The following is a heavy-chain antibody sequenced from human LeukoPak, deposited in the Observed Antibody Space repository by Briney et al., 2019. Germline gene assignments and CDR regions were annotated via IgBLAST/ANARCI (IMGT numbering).Heavy chain of an antibody. CDR3: ARARADFATTIGRKKTFDY. V-gene: IGHV4-34*01. CDR1: GGSFSGYY. J-gene: IGHJ4*02. Sequence: SETLSLTCAVYGGSFSGYYWSWIRQPPGKGLEWIGEINRSGSTNYNPSLKSRVTISVDTSKNQFSLKLSSVTAADTAVYYCARARADFATTIGRKKTFDYWGQGTLVTVSS. D-gene: IGHD1-1*01. CDR2: INRSGST.